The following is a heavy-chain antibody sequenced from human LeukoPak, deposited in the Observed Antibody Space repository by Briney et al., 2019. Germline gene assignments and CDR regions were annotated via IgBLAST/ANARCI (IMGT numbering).Heavy chain of an antibody. CDR1: GFPFSDYS. J-gene: IGHJ4*02. CDR2: IGISSGNT. V-gene: IGHV3-48*04. Sequence: GGSLRPSCVASGFPFSDYSMNWVRQAPGKGLEWISYIGISSGNTKYADSVKGRFTISGDSAKNSLYLQMNSLRVEDTAVYFCARDHNYAFDNWGQGTLVIVSS. D-gene: IGHD1-1*01. CDR3: ARDHNYAFDN.